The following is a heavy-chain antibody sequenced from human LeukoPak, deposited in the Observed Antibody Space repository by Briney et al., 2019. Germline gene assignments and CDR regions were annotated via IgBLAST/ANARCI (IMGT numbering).Heavy chain of an antibody. CDR1: GDSISYFY. D-gene: IGHD6-19*01. CDR3: ARGSSISSGWYTSDY. J-gene: IGHJ4*02. CDR2: IFYSGST. V-gene: IGHV4-59*08. Sequence: SETLSLTCTVSGDSISYFYWGWIRQPPGRGLEWIGYIFYSGSTNYNPSLKSRVTISVDTSKNQFSLKLSSVTAADTAVYYCARGSSISSGWYTSDYWGQGTLVTVSS.